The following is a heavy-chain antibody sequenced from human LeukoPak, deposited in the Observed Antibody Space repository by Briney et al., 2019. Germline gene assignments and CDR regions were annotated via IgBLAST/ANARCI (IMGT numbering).Heavy chain of an antibody. V-gene: IGHV4-34*01. Sequence: SEPLSLTCAVYGGSFSGYYWSWIRQPPGKGLEWIGEINHSGSTNYNPSLKSRVTISVDTSKNQFSLKLSSVTAADTAVYYCARGRRAAAGSDFDYWGQGTLVTVSS. D-gene: IGHD6-13*01. J-gene: IGHJ4*02. CDR2: INHSGST. CDR3: ARGRRAAAGSDFDY. CDR1: GGSFSGYY.